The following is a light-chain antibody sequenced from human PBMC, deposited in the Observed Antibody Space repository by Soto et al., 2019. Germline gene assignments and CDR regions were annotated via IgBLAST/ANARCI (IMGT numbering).Light chain of an antibody. Sequence: EIVLTQSPATLSLSPGDTATLSCRASQSVSSFLAWYQQKPGQAPRLLIYDASNRATGIPVRFSGSGSGTDFTLTISSLEPEDFAVYYCQQRSNWPPPLTFGGGTNVDIK. J-gene: IGKJ4*01. CDR3: QQRSNWPPPLT. V-gene: IGKV3-11*01. CDR1: QSVSSF. CDR2: DAS.